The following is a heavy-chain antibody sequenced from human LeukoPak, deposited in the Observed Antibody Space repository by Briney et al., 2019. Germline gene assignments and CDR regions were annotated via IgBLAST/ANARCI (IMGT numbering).Heavy chain of an antibody. D-gene: IGHD3-10*01. CDR2: VYYNGPT. Sequence: KTSETLSLTCTVSGGSILSRSYYWGWVRQSPGKGLEWIGSVYYNGPTYYNPSLRSRITISRDTSKNQFSRKLSYVSAADTALYYCTRVGERETGGRLFDYWGQGTLVIVSS. J-gene: IGHJ4*02. CDR3: TRVGERETGGRLFDY. V-gene: IGHV4-39*07. CDR1: GGSILSRSYY.